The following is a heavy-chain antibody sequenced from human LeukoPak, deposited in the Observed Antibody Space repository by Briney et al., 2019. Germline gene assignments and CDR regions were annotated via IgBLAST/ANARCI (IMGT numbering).Heavy chain of an antibody. J-gene: IGHJ4*02. CDR3: ARHSYARSGYYSRPYYFDY. CDR2: INHGGSA. CDR1: DDSISSNYYY. D-gene: IGHD3-22*01. V-gene: IGHV4-39*01. Sequence: SETLSLTCNVSDDSISSNYYYWAWIRQPPGKGLEWIGEINHGGSANYNPSLNSRVTISVDTSKNQFSLKLSSVTAADTAVYYCARHSYARSGYYSRPYYFDYWGQGTLVTVSS.